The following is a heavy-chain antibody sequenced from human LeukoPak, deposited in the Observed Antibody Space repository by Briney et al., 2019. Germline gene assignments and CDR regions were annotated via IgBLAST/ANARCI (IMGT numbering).Heavy chain of an antibody. Sequence: ASVKVSCKASGGTFSSYAISWVRQATGQGLEWMGWMNPNSGNTGYAQKFQGRVTMTRNTSISTAYMELSSLRSEDTAVYYCARAPTLWSGYYYYYYGMDVWGQGTTVTVSS. J-gene: IGHJ6*02. CDR2: MNPNSGNT. D-gene: IGHD3-3*01. CDR1: GGTFSSYA. CDR3: ARAPTLWSGYYYYYYGMDV. V-gene: IGHV1-8*02.